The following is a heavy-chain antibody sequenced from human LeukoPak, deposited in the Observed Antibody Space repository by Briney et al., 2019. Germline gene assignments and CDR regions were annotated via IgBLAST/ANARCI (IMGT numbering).Heavy chain of an antibody. CDR1: GFTFSSYG. CDR3: ARGRGWGTFDI. CDR2: IGTAGDT. Sequence: GGSLRLSCAASGFTFSSYGMHWVRQGTGKGLEWVSAIGTAGDTYYPGSVKGRFTTSRENAKNSLYLQMNSLRVGDTAVYYCARGRGWGTFDIWGQGTVVTVSS. J-gene: IGHJ3*02. V-gene: IGHV3-13*04. D-gene: IGHD3-10*01.